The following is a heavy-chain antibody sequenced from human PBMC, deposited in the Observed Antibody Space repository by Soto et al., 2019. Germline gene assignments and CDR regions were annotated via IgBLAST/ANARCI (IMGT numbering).Heavy chain of an antibody. CDR3: AGTSRFDC. D-gene: IGHD6-6*01. Sequence: QVQLQQWGAGLLKPSETLSLTCAVYCGSFSGYYWSWIRQPPGKGLEWIGEINHSGSTNYNPSLKSRVTMSGDPSKNQFSLKLSSVTAADPAVYYCAGTSRFDCWGHGTLVAVSS. V-gene: IGHV4-34*01. CDR2: INHSGST. CDR1: CGSFSGYY. J-gene: IGHJ4*01.